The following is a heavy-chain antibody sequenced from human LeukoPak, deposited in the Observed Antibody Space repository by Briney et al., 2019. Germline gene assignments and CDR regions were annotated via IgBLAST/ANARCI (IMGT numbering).Heavy chain of an antibody. CDR2: IYYSGDT. V-gene: IGHV4-59*08. D-gene: IGHD3-22*01. CDR1: DGAIAGYS. CDR3: ASAINYDSSGYYPGGIDY. J-gene: IGHJ4*02. Sequence: SETLSLTCTVSDGAIAGYSWSWIRQPPGKGLEWIGYIYYSGDTNYNPSLQSRVTVSVDTSKNQFSLKLSSVTAADTAVYYCASAINYDSSGYYPGGIDYWGQGTLVTVSS.